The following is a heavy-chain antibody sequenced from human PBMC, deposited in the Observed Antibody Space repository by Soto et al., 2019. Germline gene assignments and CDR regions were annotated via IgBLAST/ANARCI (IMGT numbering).Heavy chain of an antibody. CDR2: INHSGST. CDR3: ARPSGYSD. Sequence: QVQLQQWGAGLLKPSETLSLTCAVYGGSFSGYYWSWIRQPPGKGLAWIGEINHSGSTKYNPSLTSRVKISIDTAKVQLCRKVRAETAADTCVYDWARPSGYSDWGQGTLVTVSS. V-gene: IGHV4-34*01. D-gene: IGHD5-18*01. CDR1: GGSFSGYY. J-gene: IGHJ4*02.